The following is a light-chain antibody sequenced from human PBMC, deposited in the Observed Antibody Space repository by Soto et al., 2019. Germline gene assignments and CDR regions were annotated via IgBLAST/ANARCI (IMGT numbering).Light chain of an antibody. CDR2: GAS. V-gene: IGKV3-20*01. CDR3: QQYGSSPGYT. Sequence: EIVLTQSPGTLSLSPGERATLSCRASQSVSSSYLAWYQQKPGQAPRLLIYGASSRATGIPDRFRGSGSGTAFTLTISSLEPEDFAVYYCQQYGSSPGYTFGQGTKLEIK. J-gene: IGKJ2*01. CDR1: QSVSSSY.